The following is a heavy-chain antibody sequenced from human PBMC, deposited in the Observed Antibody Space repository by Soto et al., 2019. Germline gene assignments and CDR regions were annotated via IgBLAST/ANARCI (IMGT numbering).Heavy chain of an antibody. D-gene: IGHD4-4*01. J-gene: IGHJ5*02. CDR3: ARHDGYSNYNWFDP. CDR2: IYYSGST. CDR1: GGSISSYY. Sequence: SETLSLTCTVSGGSISSYYWSWIRQPPGKGLEWIGYIYYSGSTNYNPSLKSRVTISVDTSKNQFSLKLSSVTAADTAVYYCARHDGYSNYNWFDPWGQGTLVTVSS. V-gene: IGHV4-59*08.